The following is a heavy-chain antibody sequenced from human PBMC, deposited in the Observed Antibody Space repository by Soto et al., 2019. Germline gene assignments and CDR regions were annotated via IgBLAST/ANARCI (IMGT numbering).Heavy chain of an antibody. V-gene: IGHV2-5*01. Sequence: SGPTLVNPTQTLTLTCTFSGFSLSTSGVGVGWIRQPPGKALEWLALIYWNDDKRYSPSLKSRLTITKDTSKNQVVLTMTNMDPVDTATYYCAHHDYCGGDCHNWFDPWGQGTLVTVS. D-gene: IGHD2-21*02. CDR1: GFSLSTSGVG. CDR3: AHHDYCGGDCHNWFDP. J-gene: IGHJ5*02. CDR2: IYWNDDK.